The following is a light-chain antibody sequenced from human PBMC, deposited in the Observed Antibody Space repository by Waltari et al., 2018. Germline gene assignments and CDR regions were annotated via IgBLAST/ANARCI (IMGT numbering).Light chain of an antibody. V-gene: IGKV1-5*03. CDR3: QQYETYSPYT. J-gene: IGKJ2*01. Sequence: DIQMTQSPSTLSASVGDRVPITCRASQTINNWLAWYQQKPGKAPQLLIQRASVLQSGVPSRFIGSGSGTDFTLTISSLQADDFATYYCQQYETYSPYTFGQGTKVDLK. CDR2: RAS. CDR1: QTINNW.